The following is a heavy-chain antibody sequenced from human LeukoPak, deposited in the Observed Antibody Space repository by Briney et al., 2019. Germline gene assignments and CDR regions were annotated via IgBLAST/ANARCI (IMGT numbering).Heavy chain of an antibody. CDR3: ATGPSPAFDH. V-gene: IGHV3-74*01. Sequence: GGSLRLSCAASGFTFSSYWMHWVRQAPGKGLVWVSRINSDGSSTTYADSVKGRFTVSRDNAKSTLYLQMNSLRAEDTAVYYCATGPSPAFDHWGQGTLVTVSS. D-gene: IGHD2-2*01. J-gene: IGHJ4*02. CDR2: INSDGSST. CDR1: GFTFSSYW.